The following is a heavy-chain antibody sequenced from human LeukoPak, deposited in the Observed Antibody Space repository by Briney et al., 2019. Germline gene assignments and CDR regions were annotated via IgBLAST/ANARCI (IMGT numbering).Heavy chain of an antibody. D-gene: IGHD2-2*03. J-gene: IGHJ6*03. Sequence: GASVKVSCKASGYTFTGYYMHWVRQAPGQGLEWMGWINPNSGGTNYAQKFQGRVTMTRDTSISTAYMELSRLRSDDTAVYYCARGVRRGWIGGSYYYYYMDVWGKGTTVTISS. CDR2: INPNSGGT. CDR3: ARGVRRGWIGGSYYYYYMDV. V-gene: IGHV1-2*02. CDR1: GYTFTGYY.